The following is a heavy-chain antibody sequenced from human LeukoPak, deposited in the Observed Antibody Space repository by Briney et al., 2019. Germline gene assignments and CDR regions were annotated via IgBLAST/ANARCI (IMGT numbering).Heavy chain of an antibody. CDR3: ARASVENTLRIDDY. V-gene: IGHV1-2*02. D-gene: IGHD2-15*01. Sequence: ASVKVSCKASGYTFTYYYMHWVRQAPGQGLEWMGWINPYSGDTNYAQKFQGRVTMTRDTSITTAYMDLSRLKSDDTAVYYCARASVENTLRIDDYSGQGTLVTVSS. CDR1: GYTFTYYY. CDR2: INPYSGDT. J-gene: IGHJ4*02.